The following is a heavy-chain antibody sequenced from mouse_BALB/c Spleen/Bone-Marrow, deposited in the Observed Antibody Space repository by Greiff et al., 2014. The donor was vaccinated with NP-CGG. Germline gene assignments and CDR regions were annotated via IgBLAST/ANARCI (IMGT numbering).Heavy chain of an antibody. D-gene: IGHD2-14*01. CDR1: GYTFTDYA. V-gene: IGHV1S137*01. CDR2: ISGYYGDA. J-gene: IGHJ4*01. Sequence: VNVVESGAELVRPGVSVKISCKGSGYTFTDYAIHWVKQSHAKSLEWIALISGYYGDAIYNQKFKGKATMTVDKSSSTAYMDLARLTSEDSAIYHCARSGKVRNAMDYWGQGTSVTVSS. CDR3: ARSGKVRNAMDY.